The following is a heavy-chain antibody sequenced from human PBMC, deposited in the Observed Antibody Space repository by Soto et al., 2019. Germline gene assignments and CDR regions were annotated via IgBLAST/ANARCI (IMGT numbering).Heavy chain of an antibody. J-gene: IGHJ6*02. Sequence: QVQLVQSGAEVKKPGASVKVSCKASGYTFTSYGISWVRQAPGQGLEWMGWISAYNGNTNYAQKLQGRVTMTTDTSTSTAYRELRSLRSDDTAVYYCAGDPHIAVAGTNYYYYGMDVWGQGTTVTVSS. V-gene: IGHV1-18*01. CDR2: ISAYNGNT. CDR1: GYTFTSYG. D-gene: IGHD6-19*01. CDR3: AGDPHIAVAGTNYYYYGMDV.